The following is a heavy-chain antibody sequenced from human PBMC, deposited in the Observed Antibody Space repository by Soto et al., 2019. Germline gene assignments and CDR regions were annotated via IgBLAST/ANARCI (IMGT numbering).Heavy chain of an antibody. V-gene: IGHV4-59*01. CDR2: VYYSGST. D-gene: IGHD5-12*01. Sequence: SETLSLTCTLSAGSITNYYWSWIRQPPGKGLEGIGYVYYSGSTKHNPSLKIRVTISANTSKNQSSLRVTSTTAADTAVYYCGECCRSEADGYTLECWG. CDR1: AGSITNYY. CDR3: GECCRSEADGYTLEC. J-gene: IGHJ4*01.